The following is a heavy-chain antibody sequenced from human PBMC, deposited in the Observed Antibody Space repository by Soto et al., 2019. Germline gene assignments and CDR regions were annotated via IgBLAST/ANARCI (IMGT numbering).Heavy chain of an antibody. J-gene: IGHJ4*02. CDR3: ARRLCHQLDY. CDR2: IYWDDDK. CDR1: GFSLSTSEVG. V-gene: IGHV2-5*02. D-gene: IGHD2-2*01. Sequence: PKLANPTQTLTLTCTLSGFSLSTSEVGVGWIRQPPGKALEWLALIYWDDDKRYSPSLKSRLTISKDTSKNQVFLTMTNLDPVDTATYYGARRLCHQLDYWGQGTMVTVSS.